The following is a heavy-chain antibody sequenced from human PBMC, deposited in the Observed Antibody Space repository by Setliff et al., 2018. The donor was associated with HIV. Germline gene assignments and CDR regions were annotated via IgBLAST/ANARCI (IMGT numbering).Heavy chain of an antibody. D-gene: IGHD5-18*01. CDR1: GGSISSSSYY. CDR2: MYYSGST. Sequence: SEILSLTCTVSGGSISSSSYYWGWVRQPPGKGLEWIGSMYYSGSTYYTPSLKSRITISLDTSKNQFSLRMRSVTAADTAVYYCARVFVDTAVLRVLEYYFDSWGRGTLVTVSS. V-gene: IGHV4-39*07. J-gene: IGHJ4*02. CDR3: ARVFVDTAVLRVLEYYFDS.